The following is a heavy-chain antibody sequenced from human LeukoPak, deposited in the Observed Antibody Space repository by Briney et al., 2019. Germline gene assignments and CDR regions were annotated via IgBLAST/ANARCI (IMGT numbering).Heavy chain of an antibody. V-gene: IGHV1-69*06. D-gene: IGHD3-22*01. CDR3: ARGRRYYDSSGYAD. J-gene: IGHJ4*02. Sequence: SVRVSCKASGGTFSSYAISWVRQAPGQGLEWMGGIIPIFGTANYAQKFQGRVTITADKSTSTAYMELSSLRSEDTAVYYCARGRRYYDSSGYADWGQGTLVTVSS. CDR1: GGTFSSYA. CDR2: IIPIFGTA.